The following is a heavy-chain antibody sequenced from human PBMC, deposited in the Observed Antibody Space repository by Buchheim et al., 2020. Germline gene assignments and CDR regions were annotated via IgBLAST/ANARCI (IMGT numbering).Heavy chain of an antibody. V-gene: IGHV3-23*04. CDR1: GFTFGSYA. D-gene: IGHD1-26*01. CDR2: ISGSGGST. J-gene: IGHJ4*02. CDR3: AKGVGADTYCFDY. Sequence: EVQLVESGGGLGQPGVSLRLSCAASGFTFGSYAMSWVRQAPGKGLEWVSAISGSGGSTYYADYVKGRFTISRDNSKNTLYLQMNSLRVEDTAIYYCAKGVGADTYCFDYWGRGTL.